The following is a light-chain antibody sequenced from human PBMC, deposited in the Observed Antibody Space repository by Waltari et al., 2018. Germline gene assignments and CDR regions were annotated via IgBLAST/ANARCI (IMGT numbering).Light chain of an antibody. CDR1: SGHSSNV. V-gene: IGLV4-69*01. CDR3: QTGGHGTWV. J-gene: IGLJ3*02. CDR2: VNSDGRH. Sequence: QLVLTQSPSASASLGASVKLTCTLSSGHSSNVIAWHQQQSEKGPRYLMKVNSDGRHSKGDDIPDTFSGSSFGAERYLTSSSVQAEDEADYYCQTGGHGTWVFGGGTKLTVL.